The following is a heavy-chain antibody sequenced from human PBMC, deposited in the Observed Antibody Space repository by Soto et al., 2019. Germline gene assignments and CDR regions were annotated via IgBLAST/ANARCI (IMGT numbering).Heavy chain of an antibody. Sequence: GGSLRLSCAASGFTFSSYDMHWVRQAPGKGLEWVAVISYDGSNKYYADSVKGRFTISRDNSKNTLYLQMNSLRAEDTAVYYCAKDNGDYGDYYGMDVWGQGTTVTVSS. CDR1: GFTFSSYD. V-gene: IGHV3-30*18. J-gene: IGHJ6*02. CDR3: AKDNGDYGDYYGMDV. CDR2: ISYDGSNK. D-gene: IGHD4-17*01.